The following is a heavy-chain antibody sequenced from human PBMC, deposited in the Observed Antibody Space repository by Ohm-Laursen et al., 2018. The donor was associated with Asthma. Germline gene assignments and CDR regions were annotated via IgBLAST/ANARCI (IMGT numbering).Heavy chain of an antibody. J-gene: IGHJ4*02. CDR3: ARDVMDWYSPALDF. CDR2: ISGSGGST. Sequence: SLRLSCTASGYTFSRYSIHWIRQIPGKGLEWVSAISGSGGSTYYADSVKGRFTISRDNSKNSLYLQMNSLRADDTALYYCARDVMDWYSPALDFWGQGSLVTVSS. D-gene: IGHD3/OR15-3a*01. CDR1: GYTFSRYS. V-gene: IGHV3-23*01.